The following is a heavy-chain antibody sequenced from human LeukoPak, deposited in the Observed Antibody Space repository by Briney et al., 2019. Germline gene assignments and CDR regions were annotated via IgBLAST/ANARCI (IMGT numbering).Heavy chain of an antibody. V-gene: IGHV1-18*01. CDR2: ISAYNGNT. D-gene: IGHD3-22*01. J-gene: IGHJ4*02. CDR3: ARERVYDSSGYYYFDY. Sequence: ASVKVSCKASGYTFTSYGISWVRQAPGQGLEWMGWISAYNGNTKYAQKLQGRVTMTTDTSTSTAYMELRSLGSDDTAVYYCARERVYDSSGYYYFDYWGQGTLVTVSS. CDR1: GYTFTSYG.